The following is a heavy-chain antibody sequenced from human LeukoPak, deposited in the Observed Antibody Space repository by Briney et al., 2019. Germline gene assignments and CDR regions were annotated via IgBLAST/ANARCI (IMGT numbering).Heavy chain of an antibody. D-gene: IGHD1-1*01. CDR2: ISGSGVTT. CDR1: GFTFTSYA. V-gene: IGHV3-23*01. J-gene: IGHJ4*02. Sequence: GGSLRLSCAISGFTFTSYAMTWVRQAPGKGLGWVSSISGSGVTTYYADSVRGRFTISRDISKNTLYLQMNSLRAEDTAVYYCAKEKVQLERPGGGYYFDYWGQGTLVTVSS. CDR3: AKEKVQLERPGGGYYFDY.